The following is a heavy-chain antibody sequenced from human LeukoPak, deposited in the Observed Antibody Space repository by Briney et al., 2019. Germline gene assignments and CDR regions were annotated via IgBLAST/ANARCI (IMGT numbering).Heavy chain of an antibody. Sequence: SETLSLTCTVPGDSISSSSSYWGWIRQPPGKGLEWIGSIYYSGSTYYNTSLKSRVTISVDTSKNQFSLKLSSVTAADTAVYYCARALWSSGWYGGYYFDYWGQGTLVTVSS. CDR2: IYYSGST. V-gene: IGHV4-39*07. CDR3: ARALWSSGWYGGYYFDY. J-gene: IGHJ4*02. D-gene: IGHD6-19*01. CDR1: GDSISSSSSY.